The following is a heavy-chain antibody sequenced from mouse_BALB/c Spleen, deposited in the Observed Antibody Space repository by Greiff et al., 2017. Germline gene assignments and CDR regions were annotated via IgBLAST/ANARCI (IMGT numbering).Heavy chain of an antibody. CDR2: ISSGSSTI. D-gene: IGHD6-1*01. Sequence: EVKLVESGGGLVQPGGSRKLSCAASGFTFSSFGMHWVRQAPEKGLEWVAYISSGSSTIYYADTVKGRFTISRDNPKNTLFLQMTRLRSEDTAMYYCAREGAYYFDYWGQGTTLTVSS. J-gene: IGHJ2*01. V-gene: IGHV5-17*02. CDR3: AREGAYYFDY. CDR1: GFTFSSFG.